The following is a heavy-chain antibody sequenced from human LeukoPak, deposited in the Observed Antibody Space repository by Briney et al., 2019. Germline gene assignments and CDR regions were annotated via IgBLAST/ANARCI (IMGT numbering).Heavy chain of an antibody. Sequence: GGSLRLSCAASGFTFSSYEMNWVRQAPGKGLEWVSYISSSGSTIYYADSVKGRFTISRDNAKNSLYLQMNSLRAEDTAVCYCANLDIVVVPAAIPYGMDVWGQGTTVTVSS. CDR1: GFTFSSYE. CDR2: ISSSGSTI. J-gene: IGHJ6*02. V-gene: IGHV3-48*03. CDR3: ANLDIVVVPAAIPYGMDV. D-gene: IGHD2-2*01.